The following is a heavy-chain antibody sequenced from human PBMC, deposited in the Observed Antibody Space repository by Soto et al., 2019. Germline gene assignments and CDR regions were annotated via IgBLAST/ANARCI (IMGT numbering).Heavy chain of an antibody. J-gene: IGHJ4*02. Sequence: GGSLRLSCAASGFTFSSYAMSWVRQAPGKGLEWVSAISGSGGSTYYADSVKGRFTISRDNSKNTLYLQMNSLRAEDTAVYYGATAVGVGIGELAYWGLVTLVTVAS. D-gene: IGHD3-3*01. CDR3: ATAVGVGIGELAY. CDR2: ISGSGGST. V-gene: IGHV3-23*01. CDR1: GFTFSSYA.